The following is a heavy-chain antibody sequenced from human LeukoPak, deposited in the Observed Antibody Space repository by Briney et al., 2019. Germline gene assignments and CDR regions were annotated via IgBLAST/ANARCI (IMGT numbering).Heavy chain of an antibody. J-gene: IGHJ4*02. CDR1: GYTFTSYG. CDR3: VRAVPYYFGSGSTEEFDY. D-gene: IGHD3-10*01. Sequence: WASVKVSCKTSGYTFTSYGISWVRQAPGQGLEWMGWISGYNGNTNYAQKVQGRVTMTTDTSTTTAYMDLTSLRPDDTAVYYCVRAVPYYFGSGSTEEFDYWGQGTLVTVSS. CDR2: ISGYNGNT. V-gene: IGHV1-18*01.